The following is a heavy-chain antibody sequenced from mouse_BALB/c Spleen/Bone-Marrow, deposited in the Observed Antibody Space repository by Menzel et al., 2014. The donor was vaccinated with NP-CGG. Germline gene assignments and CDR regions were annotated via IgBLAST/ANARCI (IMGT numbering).Heavy chain of an antibody. V-gene: IGHV5-6-3*01. J-gene: IGHJ3*01. Sequence: VQLKESGGGLVQPGGSLKLSCAASGFTFSNYGMSWVRQTPDKRLELVANINYNGDGIYYPDSVKGRFTISRDNAKNTLSLQMTILRSEDAAMYYCASGVYHHSWFAFWGQGTLVTVSA. CDR3: ASGVYHHSWFAF. D-gene: IGHD1-1*01. CDR2: INYNGDGI. CDR1: GFTFSNYG.